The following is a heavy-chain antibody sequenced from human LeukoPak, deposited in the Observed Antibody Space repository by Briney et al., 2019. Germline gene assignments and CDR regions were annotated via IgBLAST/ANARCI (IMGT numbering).Heavy chain of an antibody. CDR1: GGSISSYY. CDR3: ARRTVVGGYYFDY. D-gene: IGHD3-10*01. CDR2: IYYSGST. V-gene: IGHV4-59*08. Sequence: TLSLTCTVSGGSISSYYWSWIRQPPGKGLEWIGYIYYSGSTNYNPSLKSRVTISVDTSKNQFSLKLSSVTAADTAVYYCARRTVVGGYYFDYWGQGTLVTVSS. J-gene: IGHJ4*02.